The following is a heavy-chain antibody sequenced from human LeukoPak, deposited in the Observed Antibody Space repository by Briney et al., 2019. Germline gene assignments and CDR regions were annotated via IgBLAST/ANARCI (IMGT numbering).Heavy chain of an antibody. CDR1: GGSFSVYY. CDR3: ARRSTSIQLWSTPQYFDY. CDR2: INHSGST. J-gene: IGHJ4*02. Sequence: SETLSLTCAVYGGSFSVYYWSCIPQPPGKGLEWIGEINHSGSTNNNPSLKSRVTISSDTSKNKLSLNLSSVTAAYTAVYYCARRSTSIQLWSTPQYFDYWGQGTLVTVSS. V-gene: IGHV4-34*01. D-gene: IGHD5-18*01.